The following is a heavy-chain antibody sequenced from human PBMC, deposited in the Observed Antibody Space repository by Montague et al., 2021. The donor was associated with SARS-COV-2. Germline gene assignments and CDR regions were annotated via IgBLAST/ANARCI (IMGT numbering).Heavy chain of an antibody. V-gene: IGHV4-4*03. J-gene: IGHJ6*02. CDR1: DGSRRSPNW. CDR3: ARGGTYHYGMAV. CDR2: IYYAGYT. D-gene: IGHD3-16*01. Sequence: REPLSLTCAVSDGSRRSPNWWNWVRQPPGKGLEWIGEIYYAGYTNYNPSLKSRVTIFIDKSKNHFSLQLSSVTAADTAVYYCARGGTYHYGMAVWGQGTTVAVSS.